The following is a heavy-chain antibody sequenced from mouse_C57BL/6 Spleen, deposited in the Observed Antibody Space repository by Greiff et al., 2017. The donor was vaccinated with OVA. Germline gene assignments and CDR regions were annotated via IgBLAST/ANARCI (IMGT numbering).Heavy chain of an antibody. V-gene: IGHV6-6*01. Sequence: EVKLQESGGGLVQPGGSMKLSCAASGFTFSDAWVDWVRQSPEKGLEWVAEISNKANNHATYYAESVDGRFTISRDDYKCSVYLQMNSLRAEDTGIYYSTGYTFTYAMDYWGQGTSVTVSS. CDR1: GFTFSDAW. CDR3: TGYTFTYAMDY. J-gene: IGHJ4*01. CDR2: ISNKANNHAT.